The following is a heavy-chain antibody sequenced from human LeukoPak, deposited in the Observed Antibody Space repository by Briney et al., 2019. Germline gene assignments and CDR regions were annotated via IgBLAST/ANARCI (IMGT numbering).Heavy chain of an antibody. CDR2: ISAYNGNT. CDR3: ARESYSSGWYEYYFDY. J-gene: IGHJ4*02. CDR1: GYTFTSYG. D-gene: IGHD6-19*01. V-gene: IGHV1-18*01. Sequence: GASVKVSFTASGYTFTSYGISRVRQAPGQGLEWMGWISAYNGNTNYAQKLQGRVTMTTDTSTSTAYMELRSLRSDDTAVYYCARESYSSGWYEYYFDYWGQGTLVTVSS.